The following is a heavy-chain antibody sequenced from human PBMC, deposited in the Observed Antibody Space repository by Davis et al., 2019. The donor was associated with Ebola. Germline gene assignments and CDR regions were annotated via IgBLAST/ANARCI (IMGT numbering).Heavy chain of an antibody. CDR1: GYTFSAYY. Sequence: ASVKVSCKASGYTFSAYYIYWVRQAPGQGFEWMGWIIPNSGGTSYAQKFQGRVSMTRDTSISTAYLELSRLTPDDTAVYYCARAVTISLVMDVWGQGTTVTVSS. J-gene: IGHJ6*02. CDR2: IIPNSGGT. CDR3: ARAVTISLVMDV. V-gene: IGHV1-2*02. D-gene: IGHD3-3*01.